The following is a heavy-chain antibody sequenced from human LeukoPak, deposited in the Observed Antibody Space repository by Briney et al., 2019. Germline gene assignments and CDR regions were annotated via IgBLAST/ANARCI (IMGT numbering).Heavy chain of an antibody. V-gene: IGHV3-30*02. CDR2: IRYDGSNK. J-gene: IGHJ4*02. D-gene: IGHD3-3*01. CDR3: AKDGYYDFWSGYYEGY. CDR1: GFAFSSYG. Sequence: GGSLRLSCAASGFAFSSYGMHWVRQAPGKGLEWVAFIRYDGSNKYYADSVKGRFTISRDNSKNTLYLQMNSLRAEDTAVYYCAKDGYYDFWSGYYEGYWGQGTLVTVSS.